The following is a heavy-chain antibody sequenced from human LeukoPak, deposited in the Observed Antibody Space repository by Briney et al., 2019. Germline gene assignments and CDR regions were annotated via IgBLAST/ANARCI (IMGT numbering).Heavy chain of an antibody. CDR3: AREPRYYDSSGYDAFDI. D-gene: IGHD3-22*01. CDR1: GFTVSSNY. V-gene: IGHV3-53*01. J-gene: IGHJ3*02. CDR2: IYSGGST. Sequence: GGSLRLSCAASGFTVSSNYMSWVRQAPGRGLEWVSVIYSGGSTYYADSVKGRFTISRDNSKNTLYLQMNSLRAEDTAVYYCAREPRYYDSSGYDAFDIWGQGTMVTVSS.